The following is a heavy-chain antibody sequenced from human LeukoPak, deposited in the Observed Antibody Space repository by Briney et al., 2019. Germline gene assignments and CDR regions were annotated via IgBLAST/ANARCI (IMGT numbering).Heavy chain of an antibody. CDR2: ISYDGSNK. CDR3: ARVAVAGPDYYYYGMDV. J-gene: IGHJ6*02. D-gene: IGHD6-19*01. CDR1: GFTFSSHA. Sequence: GRSLRLSCAASGFTFSSHAMHWVRQAPGKGLEWVAVISYDGSNKYYADSVKGRFTISRDNSKNTLYLQMNSLRAEDTAVYYCARVAVAGPDYYYYGMDVWGQGNTVTVSS. V-gene: IGHV3-30-3*01.